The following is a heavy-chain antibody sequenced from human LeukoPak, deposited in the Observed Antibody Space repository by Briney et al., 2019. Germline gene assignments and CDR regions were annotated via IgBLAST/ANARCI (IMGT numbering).Heavy chain of an antibody. Sequence: GGSLRLSCAASGFTFSSFGMSWVRQAPGKGLDWVSAISGSGGSTYHADSVKGRFTISRDNSKNTLYLQMNSLRAEDTAVYYCAKDGYYDSSAYYYVRYFDLWGRGTLVTVSS. D-gene: IGHD3-22*01. V-gene: IGHV3-23*01. CDR2: ISGSGGST. J-gene: IGHJ2*01. CDR1: GFTFSSFG. CDR3: AKDGYYDSSAYYYVRYFDL.